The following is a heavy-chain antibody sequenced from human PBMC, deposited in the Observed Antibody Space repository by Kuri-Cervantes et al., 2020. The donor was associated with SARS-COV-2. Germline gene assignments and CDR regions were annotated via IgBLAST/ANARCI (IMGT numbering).Heavy chain of an antibody. J-gene: IGHJ4*02. CDR1: GFTFRSYA. CDR3: ARYPFDY. V-gene: IGHV3-64*02. Sequence: LSLTCAASGFTFRSYAMHWVRQAPGKGLEYVSAISSNGGSTYYADSVKGRFTISRDNSKNTLYLQMGSLRAEDMAVYYCARYPFDYWGQGTLVTVSS. CDR2: ISSNGGST. D-gene: IGHD2-2*01.